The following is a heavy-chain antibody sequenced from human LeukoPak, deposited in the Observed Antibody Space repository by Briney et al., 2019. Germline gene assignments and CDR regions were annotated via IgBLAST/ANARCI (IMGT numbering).Heavy chain of an antibody. CDR1: GFIFSSYS. Sequence: GGSLRLSCAASGFIFSSYSMNWVRHAPGKGLEWVSSISSTSTYIHYADSLNGRFTISRDNARNSLYLQINSLRVEDTAVYYCARVQRGEMATFDYWGQGTLVTVSS. J-gene: IGHJ4*02. V-gene: IGHV3-21*01. CDR2: ISSTSTYI. D-gene: IGHD5-24*01. CDR3: ARVQRGEMATFDY.